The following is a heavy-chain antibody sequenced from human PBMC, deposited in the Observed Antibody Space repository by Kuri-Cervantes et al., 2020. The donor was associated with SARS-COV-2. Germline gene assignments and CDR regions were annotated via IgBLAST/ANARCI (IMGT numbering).Heavy chain of an antibody. J-gene: IGHJ3*02. CDR2: INPNSGGT. CDR1: GYTFTGYY. V-gene: IGHV1-2*02. Sequence: ASVKVSCKASGYTFTGYYIHWVRQAPGQGLEWMGWINPNSGGTNHAQKFQGRVTMTRDTSISTAYMELSRLRSDDTAVYYCARAELRTDAFDIWGQGTMVTVSS. CDR3: ARAELRTDAFDI.